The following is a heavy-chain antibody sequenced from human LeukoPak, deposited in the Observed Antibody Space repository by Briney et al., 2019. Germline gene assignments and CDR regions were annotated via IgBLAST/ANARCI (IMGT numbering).Heavy chain of an antibody. CDR2: IYYSGST. V-gene: IGHV4-39*01. CDR1: GGSTSNSSYC. J-gene: IGHJ4*02. D-gene: IGHD3-16*01. CDR3: ARPDQYVSSDC. Sequence: SEILSLTWAVAGGSTSNSSYCWGWIRQPPRKGLGWIGPIYYSGSTYYNSCLKTRVPISVQTSKNMFSLKLSSVTAADTAVYFCARPDQYVSSDCWGQGTLVTVSS.